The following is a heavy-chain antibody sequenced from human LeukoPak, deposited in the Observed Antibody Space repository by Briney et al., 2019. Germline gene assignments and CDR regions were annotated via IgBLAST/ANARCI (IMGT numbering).Heavy chain of an antibody. CDR2: IYYSGST. V-gene: IGHV4-39*07. D-gene: IGHD1-26*01. Sequence: SETLSLTCTVSGGSISSSSYYWGWIRQPPGKGLEWIGSIYYSGSTYYNPSLKSRVTISVDTSKNQFSLNLSSVTAADTAVYYCAVGAYYYMDVWGKGTTVFVSS. J-gene: IGHJ6*03. CDR1: GGSISSSSYY. CDR3: AVGAYYYMDV.